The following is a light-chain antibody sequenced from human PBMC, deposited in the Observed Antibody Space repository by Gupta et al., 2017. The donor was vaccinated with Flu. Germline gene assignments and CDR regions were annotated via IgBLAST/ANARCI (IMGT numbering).Light chain of an antibody. CDR2: RND. J-gene: IGLJ3*02. CDR1: GSNY. V-gene: IGLV1-47*01. Sequence: GSNYDDEDHQPPGTAPKLLIYRNDQRSSGVPDRFFGSKYGTSAALSISGLLAEEEADYYCAAGEDSRRGRLFGGGTKLTVL. CDR3: AAGEDSRRGRL.